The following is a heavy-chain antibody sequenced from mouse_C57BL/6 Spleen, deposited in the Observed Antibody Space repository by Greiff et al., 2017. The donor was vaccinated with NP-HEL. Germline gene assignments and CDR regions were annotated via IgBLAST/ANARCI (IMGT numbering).Heavy chain of an antibody. CDR1: GYSITSGYY. CDR2: ISYDGSN. D-gene: IGHD3-2*02. V-gene: IGHV3-6*01. J-gene: IGHJ3*01. Sequence: VQLKESGPGLVKPSQSLSLTCSVTGYSITSGYYWNWIRQFPGNKLEWMGYISYDGSNNYNPSLTNRISITRDTSKNQFFLKLNSVTTEDTATYYCAIQDSSGYDAWFAYWGQGTLGTVSA. CDR3: AIQDSSGYDAWFAY.